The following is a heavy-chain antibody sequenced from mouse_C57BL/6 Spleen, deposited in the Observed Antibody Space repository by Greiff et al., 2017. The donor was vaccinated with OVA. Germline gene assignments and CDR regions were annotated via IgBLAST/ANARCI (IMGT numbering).Heavy chain of an antibody. CDR3: ARGGYYGSSYGAY. Sequence: QVQLKESDAELVKPGASVKISCKVSGYTFTDHTIHWMKQRPEQGLEWIGYIYPRDGSTKYNEKFKGKSTLTVDKSSSTAYMQLSSLTSEDSAVYYCARGGYYGSSYGAYWGQGTLVTVSA. V-gene: IGHV1-78*01. CDR2: IYPRDGST. D-gene: IGHD1-1*01. J-gene: IGHJ3*01. CDR1: GYTFTDHT.